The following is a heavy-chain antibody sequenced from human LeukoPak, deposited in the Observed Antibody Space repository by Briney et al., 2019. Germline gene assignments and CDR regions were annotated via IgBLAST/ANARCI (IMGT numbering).Heavy chain of an antibody. CDR3: TSWGDTTAEYFQR. CDR2: INPDGRDT. Sequence: GGSLRLFCAASGFIFSKYAMEWVRQAPGKGLEWVAHINPDGRDTYYVDSVKGRFTISRDNAQNSMYLQMNSLRVEDTAVYYCTSWGDTTAEYFQRWGQGTLVTVSS. J-gene: IGHJ1*01. D-gene: IGHD2-21*02. CDR1: GFIFSKYA. V-gene: IGHV3-7*01.